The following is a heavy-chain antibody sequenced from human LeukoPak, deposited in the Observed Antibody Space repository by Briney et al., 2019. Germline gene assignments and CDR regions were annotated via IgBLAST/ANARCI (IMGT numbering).Heavy chain of an antibody. J-gene: IGHJ4*02. CDR1: GGSISSSSYY. D-gene: IGHD6-19*01. V-gene: IGHV4-39*01. Sequence: KPSETLSLTCTVSGGSISSSSYYWGWIRQPPGKGLEWIGSIYYSGSTYYNPSLKSRVTISADTSKNQFSLKLSSVTAADTAVYYCASWYSSGWYFDCWGQGTLVTVSS. CDR3: ASWYSSGWYFDC. CDR2: IYYSGST.